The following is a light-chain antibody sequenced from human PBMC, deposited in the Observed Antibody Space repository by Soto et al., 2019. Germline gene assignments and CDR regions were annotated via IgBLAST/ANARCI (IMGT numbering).Light chain of an antibody. Sequence: DIPMTQFPSTLSASVGDAVTITCRASQSVQSFLAWYQQKPGKAPKLLIYLASRLDSGVPSRFSGSGSGTEFTLTISSLQPDDFATYFCHQYNSHSFYTFGQGTKLAVK. V-gene: IGKV1-5*03. J-gene: IGKJ2*01. CDR3: HQYNSHSFYT. CDR2: LAS. CDR1: QSVQSF.